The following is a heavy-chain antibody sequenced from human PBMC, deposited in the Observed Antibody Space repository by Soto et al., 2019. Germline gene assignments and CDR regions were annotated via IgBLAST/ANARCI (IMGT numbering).Heavy chain of an antibody. V-gene: IGHV4-59*01. J-gene: IGHJ4*02. CDR2: LYYGRSA. CDR1: GDSSSSYY. Sequence: QVQLQESGPGLVKPSETLSLTCAVSGDSSSSYYCMWIRQPPGKGLESIGYLYYGRSANYNPSLKSRVNLSVDTSTNQCSLTLSAMTAADAAVYYCALGSMAVVREYWGQGTMVTDSS. CDR3: ALGSMAVVREY. D-gene: IGHD2-15*01.